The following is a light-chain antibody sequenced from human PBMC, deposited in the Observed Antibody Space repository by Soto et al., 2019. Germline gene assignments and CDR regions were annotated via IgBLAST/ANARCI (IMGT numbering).Light chain of an antibody. CDR2: EVT. Sequence: QSVLAQPASVSGSPGQSITISCTGASSYVGGYDFVSWYQHHPGTPPKLIIYEVTHRPSGVSHRFSGSKSASTASLTISGLQVEDEADYFCGSYSSTTTREVFGTGTKVTVL. CDR1: SSYVGGYDF. V-gene: IGLV2-14*01. CDR3: GSYSSTTTREV. J-gene: IGLJ1*01.